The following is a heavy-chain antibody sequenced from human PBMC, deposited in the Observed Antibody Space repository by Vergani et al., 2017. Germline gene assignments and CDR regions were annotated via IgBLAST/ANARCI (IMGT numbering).Heavy chain of an antibody. V-gene: IGHV3-23*01. CDR3: AKVGRSEVAGTFGAFDI. Sequence: EVQLLESGGDLVQPGGSLRLSCAASGFTFIMHAMSWVRQATGKGLEWVSTLSASDRRAHYADPVKGRFTISSDISKKTLFLHMNSMRPEDTAVYYCAKVGRSEVAGTFGAFDIWGQGTIVTVSS. D-gene: IGHD6-19*01. CDR1: GFTFIMHA. CDR2: LSASDRRA. J-gene: IGHJ3*02.